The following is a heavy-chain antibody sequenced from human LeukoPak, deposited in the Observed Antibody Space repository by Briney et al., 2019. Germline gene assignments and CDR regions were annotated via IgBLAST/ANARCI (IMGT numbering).Heavy chain of an antibody. CDR2: INPSGGST. V-gene: IGHV1-46*01. CDR3: ARDNSVGDTAWWFDP. J-gene: IGHJ5*02. CDR1: GYTFTNYY. D-gene: IGHD1-26*01. Sequence: ASVKVSCKASGYTFTNYYMHWVRQAPGQGLEWMGMINPSGGSTSYAQKFQGRVTMTRDMSTSTDYMELISLRSEDTAVYYCARDNSVGDTAWWFDPWGQGTLVTVSS.